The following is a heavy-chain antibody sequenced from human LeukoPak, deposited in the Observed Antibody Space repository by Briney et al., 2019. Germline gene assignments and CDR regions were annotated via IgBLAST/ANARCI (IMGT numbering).Heavy chain of an antibody. CDR2: INPSGGST. V-gene: IGHV1-46*01. CDR3: ARDNSVGDTAWWFDP. J-gene: IGHJ5*02. CDR1: GYTFTNYY. D-gene: IGHD1-26*01. Sequence: ASVKVSCKASGYTFTNYYMHWVRQAPGQGLEWMGMINPSGGSTSYAQKFQGRVTMTRDMSTSTDYMELISLRSEDTAVYYCARDNSVGDTAWWFDPWGQGTLVTVSS.